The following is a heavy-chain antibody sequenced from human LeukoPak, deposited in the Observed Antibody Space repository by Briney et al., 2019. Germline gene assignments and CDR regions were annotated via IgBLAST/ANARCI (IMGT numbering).Heavy chain of an antibody. CDR2: IVVGSGNT. D-gene: IGHD6-13*01. Sequence: GASVKVSCKASGFTFTSSAMQWVRQARGQRLEWIGWIVVGSGNTNYAQKFQERVTITRDMSTSTAYMELSSLRSEDTAVYYCARVVAAAASYYYYGMDVWGQGTTVTVSS. CDR1: GFTFTSSA. V-gene: IGHV1-58*02. J-gene: IGHJ6*02. CDR3: ARVVAAAASYYYYGMDV.